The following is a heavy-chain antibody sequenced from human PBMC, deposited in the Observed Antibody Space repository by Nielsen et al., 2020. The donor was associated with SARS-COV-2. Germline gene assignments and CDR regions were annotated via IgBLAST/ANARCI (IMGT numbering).Heavy chain of an antibody. J-gene: IGHJ6*02. CDR1: GFTFSSYN. D-gene: IGHD3-10*01. CDR2: ISSSSSYI. Sequence: GGSLRLSCAASGFTFSSYNMHWVRQARGKGLAWVSAISSSSSYIYYADSVKGRFTISRDNAKNSLYLQMNSLRAEDTAVYYCARDNPFTVLFGEFTGWNAMDVWGQGTTVTVSS. V-gene: IGHV3-21*01. CDR3: ARDNPFTVLFGEFTGWNAMDV.